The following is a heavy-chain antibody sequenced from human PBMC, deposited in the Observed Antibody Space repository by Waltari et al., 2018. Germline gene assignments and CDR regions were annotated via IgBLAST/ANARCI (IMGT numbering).Heavy chain of an antibody. V-gene: IGHV1-3*01. J-gene: IGHJ4*02. CDR2: INAGNGNT. Sequence: QVQLVQSGAEVKKPGASVKVSCKASGYTFTSYAMHWVRQAPGQRLEWMGWINAGNGNTKYSQKCQGRVTSTRDTSASTAYMELSSLRSEDTAVYYCAREGGASIAAAGDSPEYWGQGTLVTVSS. CDR3: AREGGASIAAAGDSPEY. D-gene: IGHD6-13*01. CDR1: GYTFTSYA.